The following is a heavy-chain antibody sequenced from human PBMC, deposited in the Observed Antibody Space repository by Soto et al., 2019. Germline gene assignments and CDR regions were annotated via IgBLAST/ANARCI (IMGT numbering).Heavy chain of an antibody. J-gene: IGHJ4*02. V-gene: IGHV4-59*01. CDR2: VYYLGST. CDR1: GGSMSEYF. D-gene: IGHD3-10*01. Sequence: SSETLSLTCTVSGGSMSEYFWSWIRQSPGKGLEWIGYVYYLGSTDYNPSLKSRVTISVDTSKRQFSLKLSSVTVADKAVYYCARDGYDGSGSPYPAYWGPGAQVTVSS. CDR3: ARDGYDGSGSPYPAY.